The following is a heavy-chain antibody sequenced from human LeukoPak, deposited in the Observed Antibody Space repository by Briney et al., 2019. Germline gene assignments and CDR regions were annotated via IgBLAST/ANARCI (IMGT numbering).Heavy chain of an antibody. D-gene: IGHD3-9*01. V-gene: IGHV3-7*03. Sequence: GGSLRLSCAASGFTFSLYWMNWVRRAPGKGLEWVAKIKQDGSEKNYVDSAKGRFTISRDNAKNSLYLQMNNLRVEDTAMYYCAGGTGFIIKDWGQGTLVTVSS. CDR3: AGGTGFIIKD. J-gene: IGHJ4*02. CDR1: GFTFSLYW. CDR2: IKQDGSEK.